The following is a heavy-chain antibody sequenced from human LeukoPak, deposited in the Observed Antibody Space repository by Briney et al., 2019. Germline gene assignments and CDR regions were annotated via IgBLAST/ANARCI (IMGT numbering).Heavy chain of an antibody. CDR3: ARDLAFGEMVTNRGAFDI. Sequence: ASVKVSCKASEYTFTGYYIHWVLHAPGQGLEWMGWINPYSGGTNYAQKFQDRVTMTRDTSISTVYMELTRLRSDDTAVYYCARDLAFGEMVTNRGAFDIWGQGTMVTVSS. V-gene: IGHV1-2*02. D-gene: IGHD5-24*01. J-gene: IGHJ3*02. CDR1: EYTFTGYY. CDR2: INPYSGGT.